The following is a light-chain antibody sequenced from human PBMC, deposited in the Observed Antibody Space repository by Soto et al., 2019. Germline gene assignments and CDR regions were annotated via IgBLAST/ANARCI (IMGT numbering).Light chain of an antibody. J-gene: IGKJ3*01. Sequence: IQMTQSPSSLSASVGDRVTITCRASQGISNYLAWYQQKPAKVPKLLIYAASTLQSGVPSLFSGSGSWTDFTLTSSSLQPEDVATYYCQKYNSAPPFSFTFGRGTKVDIK. CDR2: AAS. CDR1: QGISNY. CDR3: QKYNSAPPFSFT. V-gene: IGKV1-27*01.